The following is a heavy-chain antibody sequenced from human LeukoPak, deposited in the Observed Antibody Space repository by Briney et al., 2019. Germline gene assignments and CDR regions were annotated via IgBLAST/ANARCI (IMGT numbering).Heavy chain of an antibody. CDR3: AKHMRATNTYSFFGLDV. CDR2: INWNGGGT. V-gene: IGHV3-9*01. J-gene: IGHJ6*02. CDR1: GFTFKDYG. Sequence: PGRSLRLSCAATGFTFKDYGMHWVRQPPGKGLEWVSSINWNGGGTDYADSVKGRFTISRDNAKNSLYLQLSSLRPEDTALYYRAKHMRATNTYSFFGLDVWGQGTTVTVSS. D-gene: IGHD1-26*01.